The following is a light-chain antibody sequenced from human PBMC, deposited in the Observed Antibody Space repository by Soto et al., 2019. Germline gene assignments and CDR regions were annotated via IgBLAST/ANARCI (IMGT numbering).Light chain of an antibody. CDR2: GAS. V-gene: IGKV3-20*01. CDR1: QSVSSY. J-gene: IGKJ5*01. CDR3: QQDGSST. Sequence: DNVLTQSPATLSLSQEERATLSCRASQSVSSYLAWYQQKPGQAPRLLIYGASSRATGIPDRFSGSGSGTDFTLTISRLEPEDFAVYYCQQDGSSTFGQGTLLEI.